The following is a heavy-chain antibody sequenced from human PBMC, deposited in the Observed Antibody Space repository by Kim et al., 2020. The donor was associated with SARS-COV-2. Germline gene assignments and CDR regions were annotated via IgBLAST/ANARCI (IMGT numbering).Heavy chain of an antibody. D-gene: IGHD1-26*01. V-gene: IGHV5-51*01. CDR3: ARLVSGSYYDY. Sequence: GASLKISCKGSGYSFTSYWIGWVRQMPGKGLGWMRIIYPGDSDTRYSTSFQGQVTISADKSITTAYLQWSSLKASDTAMYYCARLVSGSYYDYWGQGTPVTVSS. CDR1: GYSFTSYW. J-gene: IGHJ4*02. CDR2: IYPGDSDT.